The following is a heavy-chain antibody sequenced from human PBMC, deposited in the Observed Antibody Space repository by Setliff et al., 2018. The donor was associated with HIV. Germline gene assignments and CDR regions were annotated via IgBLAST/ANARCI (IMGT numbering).Heavy chain of an antibody. CDR2: IYYNGNT. CDR1: GGSISSTTYW. V-gene: IGHV4-39*01. J-gene: IGHJ3*02. Sequence: SETLSLTCTVSGGSISSTTYWWGWIRQPPGKGLEWIGTIYYNGNTFYDPSLKSRVTISIDTSKNQFSLKLTSVAAADTAVYYCAKRPGYGYPFHIWGQGTMVT. D-gene: IGHD5-18*01. CDR3: AKRPGYGYPFHI.